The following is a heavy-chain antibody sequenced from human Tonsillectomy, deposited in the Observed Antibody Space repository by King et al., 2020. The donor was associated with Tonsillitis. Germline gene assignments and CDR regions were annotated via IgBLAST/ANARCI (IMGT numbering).Heavy chain of an antibody. Sequence: VQLQESGPGLVKPSETLSLTCTVSGGSVSSGGYYWSWIRQPPEKGLEWIGYIYYSGSTNYNPSLRSRVTISVDKSKNQFSLKLSSVTAADTAVYYCARDDSSGFQYFDYWGQGTLVTVSS. CDR3: ARDDSSGFQYFDY. D-gene: IGHD3-22*01. V-gene: IGHV4-61*08. J-gene: IGHJ4*02. CDR1: GGSVSSGGYY. CDR2: IYYSGST.